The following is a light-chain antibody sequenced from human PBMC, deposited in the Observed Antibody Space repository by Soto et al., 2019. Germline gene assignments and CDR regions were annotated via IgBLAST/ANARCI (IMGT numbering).Light chain of an antibody. Sequence: QSVLTQPPSASGSPGQSVTISCTGTSSDVGGYNYVSWYQQHPGKAPKLMIYEVTQRPSGVPDRFSGTKSGNTASLTVSGLQAEDEADYYCSSYTGISVVFGGGTKVTVL. CDR3: SSYTGISVV. J-gene: IGLJ2*01. V-gene: IGLV2-8*01. CDR1: SSDVGGYNY. CDR2: EVT.